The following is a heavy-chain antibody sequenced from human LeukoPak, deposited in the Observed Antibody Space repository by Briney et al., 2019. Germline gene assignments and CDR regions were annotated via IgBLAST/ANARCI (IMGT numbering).Heavy chain of an antibody. Sequence: SETLSLICSVYGGSFSGYYWTWIRQSPGKGLEWIGEINPSGSTYYNPSLKSRLTISRDTPKNQFSLRLSSVTAADTAVYYCARGRQEISMILVVMTGVSYYLDVWGKGTTVTVS. CDR1: GGSFSGYY. CDR2: INPSGST. CDR3: ARGRQEISMILVVMTGVSYYLDV. J-gene: IGHJ6*03. V-gene: IGHV4-34*01. D-gene: IGHD3-22*01.